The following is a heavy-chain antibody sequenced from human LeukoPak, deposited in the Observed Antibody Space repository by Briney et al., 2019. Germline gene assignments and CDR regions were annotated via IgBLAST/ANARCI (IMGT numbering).Heavy chain of an antibody. V-gene: IGHV1-2*02. D-gene: IGHD2-15*01. CDR1: GYTFTSYG. CDR3: AGGRYCSGGSCYSPLDY. J-gene: IGHJ4*02. CDR2: INPNSGAT. Sequence: ASVKVSCKASGYTFTSYGISWVRQAPGQGLEWMGWINPNSGATNYAQKFQGRVTMTRDTSISTAYMELSGLRSDDTALYYCAGGRYCSGGSCYSPLDYWGQGTLVTVSS.